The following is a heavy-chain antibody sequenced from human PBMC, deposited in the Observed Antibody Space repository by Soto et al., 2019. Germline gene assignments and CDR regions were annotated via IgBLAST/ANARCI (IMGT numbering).Heavy chain of an antibody. CDR3: ARHGSYGDYAYYGMDV. D-gene: IGHD4-17*01. V-gene: IGHV4-39*01. CDR2: IYYSGST. J-gene: IGHJ6*02. Sequence: ETLSLTCTVSGGSISSSSYYWGWIRQPPGKGLEWIGSIYYSGSTYYNPSLKSRVTISVDTSKNQFSLKLSSVTAADTAVYYCARHGSYGDYAYYGMDVWGQGTTVTVSS. CDR1: GGSISSSSYY.